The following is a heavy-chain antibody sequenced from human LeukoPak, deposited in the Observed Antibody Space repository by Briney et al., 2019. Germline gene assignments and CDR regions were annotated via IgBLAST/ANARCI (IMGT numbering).Heavy chain of an antibody. CDR3: ATIAVAGQPRGY. CDR1: GFTFSSYS. Sequence: GGSLRLSCAASGFTFSSYSMNWVRQAPGKGLEWVSSISSSSSYIYYADSVKGRLTIYRDNAKNSLYLQMNSLRAEDTAVYYCATIAVAGQPRGYWGQGTLVTVSS. V-gene: IGHV3-21*01. CDR2: ISSSSSYI. J-gene: IGHJ4*02. D-gene: IGHD6-19*01.